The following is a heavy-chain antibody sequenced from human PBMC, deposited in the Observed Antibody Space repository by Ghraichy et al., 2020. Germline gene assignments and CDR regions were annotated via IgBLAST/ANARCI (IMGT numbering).Heavy chain of an antibody. J-gene: IGHJ4*02. Sequence: GESLNISCEDSGFTFSTYWVTWVRQAPGRGLEWLANIKGDGTERYYADSLKGRFTISRDNAKNSLFLQMDSLRAEDTAVYYCASDSRDRPAVGTFDYWGQGTRVTGSS. CDR3: ASDSRDRPAVGTFDY. CDR1: GFTFSTYW. V-gene: IGHV3-7*03. CDR2: IKGDGTER. D-gene: IGHD6-13*01.